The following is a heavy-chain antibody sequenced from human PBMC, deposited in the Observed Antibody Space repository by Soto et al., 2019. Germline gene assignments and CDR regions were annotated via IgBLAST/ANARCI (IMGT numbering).Heavy chain of an antibody. CDR2: INAANGKT. V-gene: IGHV1-3*01. D-gene: IGHD4-17*01. Sequence: GASVKVSCKASGYTFTSYGIHWVRQAPGQRLEWMGWINAANGKTKYSQKLQGRVTITRDTSASTAYMELSSLRSEDGAVYYCARVMTVQAFDIWGQGTKVTVSS. CDR1: GYTFTSYG. J-gene: IGHJ3*02. CDR3: ARVMTVQAFDI.